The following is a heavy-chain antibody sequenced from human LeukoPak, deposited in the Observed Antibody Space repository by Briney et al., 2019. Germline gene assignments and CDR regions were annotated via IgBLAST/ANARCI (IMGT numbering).Heavy chain of an antibody. CDR2: IKGDGSHT. Sequence: GGSLRLSCAASGYTFSNYWMHWVRQAPGKGLVWVSRIKGDGSHTIYADSVKGRFTISRDNAKNTLYLQMKSLRAEDTAVYYCVRDWDHFDFDSWGQGTLVTVSS. CDR1: GYTFSNYW. V-gene: IGHV3-74*01. D-gene: IGHD3-9*01. J-gene: IGHJ5*01. CDR3: VRDWDHFDFDS.